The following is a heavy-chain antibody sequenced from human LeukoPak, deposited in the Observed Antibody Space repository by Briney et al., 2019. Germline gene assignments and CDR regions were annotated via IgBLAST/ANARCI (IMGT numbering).Heavy chain of an antibody. CDR1: GFTFSSYS. CDR2: ISSSSSYI. J-gene: IGHJ4*02. Sequence: GGSLRLSCAASGFTFSSYSMNWVRQAPGKGLEWVSSISSSSSYIYYADSVKGRFTISRDNAKTSLYLQMNSLRAEDTAIYYCATYRQVLLPFESWGQGTLVTVSS. CDR3: ATYRQVLLPFES. D-gene: IGHD2-8*02. V-gene: IGHV3-21*04.